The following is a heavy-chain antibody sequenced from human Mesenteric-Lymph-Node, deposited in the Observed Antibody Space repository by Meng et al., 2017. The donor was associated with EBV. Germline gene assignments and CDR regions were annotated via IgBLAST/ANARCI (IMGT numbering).Heavy chain of an antibody. Sequence: QLALQESGSGLVKSSQTLSLTCAVSGGSISSGGYSWSWIRQPPGKGLEWIGYIYHSGSTYYNPSLKSRVTISVDTSKNQFSLKLSSVTAADTAVYYCARGGLDGSGRTWFDPWGQGTLVTVSS. J-gene: IGHJ5*02. CDR3: ARGGLDGSGRTWFDP. CDR2: IYHSGST. D-gene: IGHD3-10*01. CDR1: GGSISSGGYS. V-gene: IGHV4-30-2*01.